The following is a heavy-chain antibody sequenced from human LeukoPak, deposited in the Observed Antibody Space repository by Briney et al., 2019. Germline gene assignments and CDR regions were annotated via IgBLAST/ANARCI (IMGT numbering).Heavy chain of an antibody. Sequence: PGGSLRLSCAAAGFTFSTYGMTWVRQAPGKGLEWVSAIGGSGVSTYYADSVKGRFTISRDNAKNSLYLQMNSLRAEDTALYYCARDLPTNYYYMDVWGKGTTVTVSS. V-gene: IGHV3-23*01. CDR2: IGGSGVST. D-gene: IGHD4-11*01. CDR1: GFTFSTYG. CDR3: ARDLPTNYYYMDV. J-gene: IGHJ6*03.